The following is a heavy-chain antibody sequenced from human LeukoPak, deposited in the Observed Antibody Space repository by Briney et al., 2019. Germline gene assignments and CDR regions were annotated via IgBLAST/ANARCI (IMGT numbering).Heavy chain of an antibody. CDR1: GGSFSGYY. D-gene: IGHD1-26*01. CDR3: VTIKSGSYGDVVFDI. CDR2: IDHSGST. V-gene: IGHV4-34*01. J-gene: IGHJ3*02. Sequence: PSETLSLTCAVYGGSFSGYYWTWIRQPPGKGLEWIGEIDHSGSTNYNPSLKSRVTISVDTSKNQFSLKLSSVAAADTAVYYCVTIKSGSYGDVVFDIWGQGTMVTVS.